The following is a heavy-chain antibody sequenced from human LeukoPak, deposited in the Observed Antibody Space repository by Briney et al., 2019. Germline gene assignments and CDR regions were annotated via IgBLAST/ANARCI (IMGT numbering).Heavy chain of an antibody. Sequence: SETLSLTCSVSDDSITMYYWTWIRQPPGKGLEWIGYVDHTGSTNFNPSLNGRVSISRDTTKNLFSLRLRSVTAADTAVYYCARVEESGYDYRGWFDPWGQGTLVTVSS. V-gene: IGHV4-59*12. CDR1: DDSITMYY. CDR2: VDHTGST. CDR3: ARVEESGYDYRGWFDP. D-gene: IGHD5-12*01. J-gene: IGHJ5*02.